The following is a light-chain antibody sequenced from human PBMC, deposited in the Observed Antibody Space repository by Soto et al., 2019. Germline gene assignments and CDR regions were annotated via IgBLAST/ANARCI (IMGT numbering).Light chain of an antibody. CDR1: GHDIGAYNY. V-gene: IGLV2-14*01. CDR3: SSYTSSSTLV. J-gene: IGLJ1*01. Sequence: QSALTQPTSVSGSPGQSITISCTGNGHDIGAYNYVSWYQQHPGKAPKLMIYEVSNRPSGVSNRFSGSKSGNTASLTISGLQAEDEADYYCSSYTSSSTLVFGTGTKLTVL. CDR2: EVS.